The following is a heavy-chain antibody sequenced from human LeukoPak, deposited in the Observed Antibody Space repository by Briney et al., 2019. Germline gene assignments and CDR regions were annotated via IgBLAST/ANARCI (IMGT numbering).Heavy chain of an antibody. V-gene: IGHV4-59*01. D-gene: IGHD6-13*01. CDR2: SYYSGST. Sequence: SETLSLTXTVSGGSISSYYWSCIRQPPGKGLEWIGNSYYSGSTKYNPSLKSRVTISVDTSKNQFSLKVNSVTAADTAVYYCAGDDSSSWWSYWGQGTLVTVSS. CDR1: GGSISSYY. J-gene: IGHJ4*02. CDR3: AGDDSSSWWSY.